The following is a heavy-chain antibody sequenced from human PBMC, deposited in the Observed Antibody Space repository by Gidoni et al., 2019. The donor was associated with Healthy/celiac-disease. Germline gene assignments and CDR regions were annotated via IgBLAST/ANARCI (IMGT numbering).Heavy chain of an antibody. CDR2: INHSGST. V-gene: IGHV4-34*01. CDR1: GGSFSGYY. CDR3: AARGIAVAGTGH. Sequence: QVQLQQWGAGLLKPSETLSLTCAVYGGSFSGYYWSWIRQPPGKGLEWIGEINHSGSTNYNPSLKSRVTISVDTSKNQFSLKLSSVTAADTAVYYCAARGIAVAGTGHWGQGTLVTVSS. D-gene: IGHD6-19*01. J-gene: IGHJ4*02.